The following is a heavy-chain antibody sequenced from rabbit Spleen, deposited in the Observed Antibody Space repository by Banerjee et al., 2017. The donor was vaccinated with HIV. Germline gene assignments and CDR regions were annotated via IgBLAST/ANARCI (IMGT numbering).Heavy chain of an antibody. CDR2: MPTSSGST. CDR1: GFDLSSYA. V-gene: IGHV1S40*01. CDR3: ARGINSPSYSNL. Sequence: QSLEESGGGLVKPEGSLTLTCKASGFDLSSYAMSWVRQAPGKGLEWIGCMPTSSGSTYYASWAKGRFTISKTSSTTVTLQMTSLTAADTATYFCARGINSPSYSNLWGPGTLVTVS. J-gene: IGHJ4*01. D-gene: IGHD1-1*01.